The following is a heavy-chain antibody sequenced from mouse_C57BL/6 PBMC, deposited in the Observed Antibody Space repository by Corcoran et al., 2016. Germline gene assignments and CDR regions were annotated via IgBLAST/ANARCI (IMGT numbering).Heavy chain of an antibody. D-gene: IGHD4-1*01. V-gene: IGHV3-6*01. CDR3: ARDGTEPQEKNYALDY. CDR2: ISYDGSN. J-gene: IGHJ4*01. CDR1: GYSITSGYY. Sequence: DVQLQESGPGLVKPSQSLSLTCSVTGYSITSGYYWNWIRQFPGNKLEWMGYISYDGSNNYNPSLKNRISITRDTSKNQFFLKLNSVTTEDTATYYCARDGTEPQEKNYALDYWGQGTSVTVSS.